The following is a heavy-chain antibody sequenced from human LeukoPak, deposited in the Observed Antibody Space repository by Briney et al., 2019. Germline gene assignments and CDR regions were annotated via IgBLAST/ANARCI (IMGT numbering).Heavy chain of an antibody. Sequence: GGSLRLSCAASGFTFSSYDMHWVRQATGKGLEWVSAIGTAGDTYYPGSVKGRFTISRENAKNSLYLQMNSLRAGDTAVYYCARGLLWFGEYLYGMDVWGQGTTVTVSS. CDR2: IGTAGDT. J-gene: IGHJ6*02. CDR3: ARGLLWFGEYLYGMDV. D-gene: IGHD3-10*01. V-gene: IGHV3-13*01. CDR1: GFTFSSYD.